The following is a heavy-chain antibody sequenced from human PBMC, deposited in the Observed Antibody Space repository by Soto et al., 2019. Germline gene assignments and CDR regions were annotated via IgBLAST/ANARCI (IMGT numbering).Heavy chain of an antibody. CDR3: AREGNLGRWLQPLDF. CDR1: GDSISAYS. CDR2: IHYNEKT. J-gene: IGHJ4*02. V-gene: IGHV4-59*01. D-gene: IGHD5-12*01. Sequence: QVQLQVSAPGLVKPSETLSLTCTVSGDSISAYSWSWVRQPPGKGLEWIGNIHYNEKTKYNPSIKSRVTMSVDTSKNQFSLKLISVTAADTAKYFCAREGNLGRWLQPLDFWGQGTLVTVSS.